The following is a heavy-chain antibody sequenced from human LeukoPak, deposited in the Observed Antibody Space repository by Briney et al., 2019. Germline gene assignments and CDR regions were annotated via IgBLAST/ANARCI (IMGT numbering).Heavy chain of an antibody. J-gene: IGHJ4*02. D-gene: IGHD3-22*01. CDR2: IYYSGST. CDR1: GGSVSSGSYY. Sequence: SETLSLTCTVSGGSVSSGSYYWSWIRQPPGKGLEWIGYIYYSGSTNYNPSLKSRVTISVDTSKNQFSLKLSSVTAPDTAVYYCAGSCDSSGYYYYWGQGTLVTVSS. V-gene: IGHV4-61*01. CDR3: AGSCDSSGYYYY.